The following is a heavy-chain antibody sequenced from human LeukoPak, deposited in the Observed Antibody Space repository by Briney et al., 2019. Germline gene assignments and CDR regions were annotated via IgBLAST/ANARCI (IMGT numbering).Heavy chain of an antibody. J-gene: IGHJ1*01. V-gene: IGHV1-24*01. CDR2: FDPEDGET. CDR1: GYTLTELS. Sequence: ASVKVSCKVSGYTLTELSMHWVRQAPGKGLEWMGGFDPEDGETIYAQKFQGRVTMTEDTSTDTAYMELSSLRSEDTAVYYCQAEDGIRYYYDSSGSSPGYFQHWGQGTLVTVSS. D-gene: IGHD3-22*01. CDR3: QAEDGIRYYYDSSGSSPGYFQH.